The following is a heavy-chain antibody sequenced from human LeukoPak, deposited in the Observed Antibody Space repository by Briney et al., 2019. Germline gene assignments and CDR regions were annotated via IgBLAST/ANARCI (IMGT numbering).Heavy chain of an antibody. CDR2: ISGSGGST. V-gene: IGHV3-23*01. D-gene: IGHD6-13*01. Sequence: GGSLRLSCAASGFTFSSYAMSWVRRAPGKGLEWVSAISGSGGSTYYADSVKGRFTISRDNSKNTLYLQMNSLRAEDTAVYYCAKDPLVLYYYYGMDVWGQGTTVTVSS. CDR1: GFTFSSYA. CDR3: AKDPLVLYYYYGMDV. J-gene: IGHJ6*02.